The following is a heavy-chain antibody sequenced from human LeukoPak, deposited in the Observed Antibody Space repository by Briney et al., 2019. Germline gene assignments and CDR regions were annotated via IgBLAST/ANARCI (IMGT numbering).Heavy chain of an antibody. J-gene: IGHJ4*02. CDR1: GLTFGSYT. CDR3: ATSLGGGNIDY. CDR2: ITATGCRT. Sequence: GGSLRLSCTASGLTFGSYTMSWVRQAPGKGLEWGSGITATGCRTYYADSVKGRFPISRDSSKNTLYLQLNSLRADDTAVYYCATSLGGGNIDYWGQGALVTVSS. V-gene: IGHV3-23*01. D-gene: IGHD3-16*01.